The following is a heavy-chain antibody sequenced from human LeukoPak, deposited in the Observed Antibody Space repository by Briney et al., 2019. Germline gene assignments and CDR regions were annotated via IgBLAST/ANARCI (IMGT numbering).Heavy chain of an antibody. CDR3: ARGGSIYCSGGSCYED. Sequence: SGTLSLTCTVSGGSISSSSYYWGWIRQPPGKGLEWIGSIYYSGSTYYNPSLKSRVTISVDTSKNQFSLKLSSVTAADTAVYYCARGGSIYCSGGSCYEDWGQGTLVTVSS. V-gene: IGHV4-39*07. J-gene: IGHJ4*02. CDR2: IYYSGST. D-gene: IGHD2-15*01. CDR1: GGSISSSSYY.